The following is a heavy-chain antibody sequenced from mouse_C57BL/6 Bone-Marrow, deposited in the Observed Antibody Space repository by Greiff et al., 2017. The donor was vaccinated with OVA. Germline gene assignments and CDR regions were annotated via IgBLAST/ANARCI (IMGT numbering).Heavy chain of an antibody. V-gene: IGHV5-6*01. CDR1: GFTFSSYG. CDR3: ARYSPYDYYAMDY. J-gene: IGHJ4*01. Sequence: EVMLVESGGDLVKPGGSLKLSCAASGFTFSSYGMSWVRQTPDKRLEWVATISSAGSYTYYPDSVKGRFTISRDNAKNTLYLQMSSLKSEDTAMYYCARYSPYDYYAMDYWGQGTSVTVSS. D-gene: IGHD6-5*01. CDR2: ISSAGSYT.